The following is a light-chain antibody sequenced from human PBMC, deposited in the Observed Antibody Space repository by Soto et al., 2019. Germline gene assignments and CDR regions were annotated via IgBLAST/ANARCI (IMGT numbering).Light chain of an antibody. CDR3: CSYAGSSTFDCV. CDR1: SSDVGSYNL. V-gene: IGLV2-23*03. CDR2: EGS. J-gene: IGLJ3*02. Sequence: QSALTQPASVSGSPGQSITISCTGTSSDVGSYNLVSWYQQHPGKAPKLMIYEGSKRPSGVSNRFSGSKSGNTASLTISGLQAEDEADYYCCSYAGSSTFDCVFGGGTKLTVL.